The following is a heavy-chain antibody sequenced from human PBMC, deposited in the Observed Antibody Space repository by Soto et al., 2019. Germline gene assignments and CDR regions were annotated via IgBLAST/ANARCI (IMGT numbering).Heavy chain of an antibody. Sequence: QVQLVQSGAEVKKPGASVKVSCKASGYTFTGYYMHWVRQAPGQGLEWMGWINPNSGGTNYAQKFQGRVTMTRDTSISTAYMELSRLRSDDTAVYYCARVIPSSSSRGPIDYWGQGTLVTVSS. D-gene: IGHD6-13*01. J-gene: IGHJ4*02. V-gene: IGHV1-2*02. CDR1: GYTFTGYY. CDR2: INPNSGGT. CDR3: ARVIPSSSSRGPIDY.